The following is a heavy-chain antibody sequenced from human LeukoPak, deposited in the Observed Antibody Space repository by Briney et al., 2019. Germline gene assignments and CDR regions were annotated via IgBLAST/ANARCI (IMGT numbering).Heavy chain of an antibody. CDR2: ITADVSST. CDR1: GFTFRSYA. J-gene: IGHJ6*03. D-gene: IGHD3-9*01. Sequence: GGSLRLSCAVSGFTFRSYAMKWVRQAPGKGREWVSAITADVSSTQYTISVKGRFMISRNTPNNTLYLQMNNLRAEDTAVYFCARVWFQDYMDVWGKGTTVSVSS. CDR3: ARVWFQDYMDV. V-gene: IGHV3-23*01.